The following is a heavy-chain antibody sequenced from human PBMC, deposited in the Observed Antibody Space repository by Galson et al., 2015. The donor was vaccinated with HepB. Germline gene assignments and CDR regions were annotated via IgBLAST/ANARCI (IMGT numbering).Heavy chain of an antibody. D-gene: IGHD5-18*01. CDR3: AVDTAMLHAFDM. CDR1: GYSFTNYW. CDR2: IYPGDSDT. Sequence: QSGAEVKKPGESVKISFKGSGYSFTNYWIGWVRQMPGKGLEWMGIIYPGDSDTRYSPSFQGQVTISADKSISTAYLQWSRLKASDAAMYYCAVDTAMLHAFDMWGQGTMATVSS. J-gene: IGHJ3*02. V-gene: IGHV5-51*03.